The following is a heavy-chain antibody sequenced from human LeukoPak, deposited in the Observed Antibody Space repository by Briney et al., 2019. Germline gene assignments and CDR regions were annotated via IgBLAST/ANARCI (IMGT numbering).Heavy chain of an antibody. CDR3: ARDSVSSGYRDY. CDR1: GFTVSSNY. CDR2: IYSGGST. J-gene: IGHJ4*02. V-gene: IGHV3-66*01. Sequence: GGSLRLSCAASGFTVSSNYMSWVRQAPGKGLEWVSVIYSGGSTYYADSVKGRFTISRDNSKNTLYLQMNSLRAEDTAVYYCARDSVSSGYRDYWGQGTLVTVSS. D-gene: IGHD3-3*01.